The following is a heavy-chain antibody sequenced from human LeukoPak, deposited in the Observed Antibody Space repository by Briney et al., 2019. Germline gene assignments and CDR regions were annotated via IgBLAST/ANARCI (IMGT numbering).Heavy chain of an antibody. CDR2: IYTSGNT. CDR1: GGSISSYY. V-gene: IGHV4-4*07. J-gene: IGHJ4*02. D-gene: IGHD6-6*01. CDR3: AREVGTIATRKAFDY. Sequence: KPSETLSLTCTVSGGSISSYYWSWIRQPAGKGLEWIGRIYTSGNTNYDPSLKSRVTMSVDTSKNQFSLKLSSVTAADTAVYFCAREVGTIATRKAFDYWGQGTLVTVSS.